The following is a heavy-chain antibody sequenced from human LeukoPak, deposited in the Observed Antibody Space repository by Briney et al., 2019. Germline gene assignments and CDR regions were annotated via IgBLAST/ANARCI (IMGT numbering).Heavy chain of an antibody. CDR1: GYTFTSXX. Sequence: GASVKVSCKASGYTFTSXXXXWVRQXXGQRLXXXXWIXXGNGNXXXXXXXXXXXTITRXXXAXTXXXELSSLRSEDTAVYYCASRDATFRGDQYWGQGTLVTVSS. V-gene: IGHV1-3*01. J-gene: IGHJ4*02. CDR3: ASRDATFRGDQY. CDR2: IXXGNGNX. D-gene: IGHD3-10*01.